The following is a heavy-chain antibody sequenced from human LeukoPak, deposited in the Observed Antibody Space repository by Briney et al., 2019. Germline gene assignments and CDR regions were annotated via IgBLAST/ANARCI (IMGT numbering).Heavy chain of an antibody. CDR1: GGSFSGYY. J-gene: IGHJ6*02. Sequence: ETLSLTCAVYGGSFSGYYWSWIRQPPGKGLEWIGEINHSGSTNYNPSLKSRVTISVDTSKNQFSLKLSSVTAADTAVYYCARRKYASGGMDVWDQGTTVTVSS. V-gene: IGHV4-34*01. CDR3: ARRKYASGGMDV. CDR2: INHSGST.